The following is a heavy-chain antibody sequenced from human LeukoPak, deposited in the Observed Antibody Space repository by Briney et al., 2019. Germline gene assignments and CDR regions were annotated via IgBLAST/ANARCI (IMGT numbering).Heavy chain of an antibody. J-gene: IGHJ5*02. V-gene: IGHV4-39*07. CDR1: GGSISSSSYY. D-gene: IGHD4-23*01. CDR3: TRYGGNGRWFDP. Sequence: SETLSLTCTVSGGSISSSSYYWGWIRQPPGKGLEWIGGIYYSGTTYYNPSLKSRVTISVDTSKNQFSLKLSSVTAADTAVYYCTRYGGNGRWFDPWGQGTLVTVSS. CDR2: IYYSGTT.